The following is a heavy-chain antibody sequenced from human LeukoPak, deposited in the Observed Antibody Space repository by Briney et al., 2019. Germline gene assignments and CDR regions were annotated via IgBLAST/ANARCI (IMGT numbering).Heavy chain of an antibody. Sequence: GRSLRLSWAASGFTFSSYGMHWVRQAPGKGLEWVAVISYDGSNKYYADSVKGRFTISRDNSKNTLYLQMNSLRAEDTAVYYCAKAIYGDYWMYDYWGQGTLVTVSS. CDR1: GFTFSSYG. CDR2: ISYDGSNK. D-gene: IGHD4-17*01. CDR3: AKAIYGDYWMYDY. J-gene: IGHJ4*02. V-gene: IGHV3-30*18.